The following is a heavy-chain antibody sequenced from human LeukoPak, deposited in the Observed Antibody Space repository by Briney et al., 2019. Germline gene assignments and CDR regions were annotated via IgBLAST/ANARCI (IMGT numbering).Heavy chain of an antibody. Sequence: PGGSLRLSCAASGFTFSDYYMSWIRQAPGKGLEWVSYISGRGNTIYYADSVKGRFTISRDNSKNSLYLQMNSLRTEDTALYYCAKGLYVWGSYRLGLFDYWGQGTLVTVSS. CDR3: AKGLYVWGSYRLGLFDY. J-gene: IGHJ4*02. CDR2: ISGRGNTI. V-gene: IGHV3-11*01. D-gene: IGHD3-16*02. CDR1: GFTFSDYY.